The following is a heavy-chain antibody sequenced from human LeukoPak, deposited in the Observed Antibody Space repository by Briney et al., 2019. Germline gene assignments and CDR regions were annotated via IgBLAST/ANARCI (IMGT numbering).Heavy chain of an antibody. J-gene: IGHJ4*02. V-gene: IGHV4-30-4*01. D-gene: IGHD3-10*01. Sequence: PSQTLSLTCTVSGGSISSGDYYWSWICQPPGKGLEWIGYIYYSGSTYYNPSLKSRVTISVDTSKNQFSLKLSSVTAADTAVYYCARATYYYGSGSYPLHYFDYWGQGTLVTVSS. CDR3: ARATYYYGSGSYPLHYFDY. CDR1: GGSISSGDYY. CDR2: IYYSGST.